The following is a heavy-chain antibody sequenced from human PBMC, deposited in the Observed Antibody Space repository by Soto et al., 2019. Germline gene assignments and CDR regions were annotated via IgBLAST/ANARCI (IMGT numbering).Heavy chain of an antibody. CDR3: ARNRAFDI. J-gene: IGHJ3*02. V-gene: IGHV4-34*01. CDR2: INHSGST. Sequence: QVQLQQWGAGLLKPSETLSLTCAVSGGSFSGYSWSWIRQPPGKGLEWIGEINHSGSTTYNPSLKSRVTISGDTSKNQVSLNLSSVTAADTAVYYCARNRAFDIWGQGTTVTVSS. CDR1: GGSFSGYS.